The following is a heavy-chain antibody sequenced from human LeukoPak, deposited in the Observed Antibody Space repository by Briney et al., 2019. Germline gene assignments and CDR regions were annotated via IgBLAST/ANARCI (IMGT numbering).Heavy chain of an antibody. J-gene: IGHJ5*02. Sequence: PGRSLRLSCAASGFTFSDYGMHWVRQAPGKGLEYVSAVSSNGGSTYYADSVKGRFTISRDNSKNTLYLQMSSLRAEDTAVYYCVKSPGADFWSGYPNWFDPWGQGTLVTVSS. D-gene: IGHD3-3*01. V-gene: IGHV3-64D*09. CDR2: VSSNGGST. CDR1: GFTFSDYG. CDR3: VKSPGADFWSGYPNWFDP.